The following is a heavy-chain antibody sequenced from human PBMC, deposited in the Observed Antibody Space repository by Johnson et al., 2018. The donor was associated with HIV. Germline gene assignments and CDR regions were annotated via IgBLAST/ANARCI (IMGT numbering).Heavy chain of an antibody. CDR1: GLTLSSYV. CDR3: AKAQRNYRGASDI. J-gene: IGHJ3*02. D-gene: IGHD1-7*01. CDR2: MSYDGSNK. Sequence: QVQLVESGGGVVQPGRSLRLSCAVSGLTLSSYVMHWVRQAPGKGLEWVAVMSYDGSNKYYADSVEGRFTISRDNSNNTLFLQMNSLRSEDTAVYYCAKAQRNYRGASDIWGQGTRVTVSS. V-gene: IGHV3-30-3*01.